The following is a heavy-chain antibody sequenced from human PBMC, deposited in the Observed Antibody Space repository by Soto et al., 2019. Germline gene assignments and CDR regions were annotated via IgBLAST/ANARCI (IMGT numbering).Heavy chain of an antibody. CDR3: XXXXXXXXPRAFDI. Sequence: EVQVLESGGGLVQPGGSLRLSCAASGFTFSNYAMMWVRQAPGKGLEWVCAISGSGGSTYYADSVKGRFAISRDNSKNXXXXXXXXXXXXXXXXXXXXXXXXXXXPRAFDIWGQGTMVTVSS. CDR2: ISGSGGST. J-gene: IGHJ3*02. CDR1: GFTFSNYA. V-gene: IGHV3-23*01.